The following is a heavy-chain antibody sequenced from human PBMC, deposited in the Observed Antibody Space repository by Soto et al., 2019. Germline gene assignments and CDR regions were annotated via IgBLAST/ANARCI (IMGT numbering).Heavy chain of an antibody. J-gene: IGHJ6*02. CDR2: INAGNGNT. Sequence: ASVKVSFKASGYTFTSYAMHWVRQAPGQRLEWMGWINAGNGNTKYSQKFQGRVTITRDTSASTAYMELSSLRSEDTAVYYCARERIAARPNYYYYGMDVWGQGTTVTVSS. D-gene: IGHD6-6*01. V-gene: IGHV1-3*01. CDR3: ARERIAARPNYYYYGMDV. CDR1: GYTFTSYA.